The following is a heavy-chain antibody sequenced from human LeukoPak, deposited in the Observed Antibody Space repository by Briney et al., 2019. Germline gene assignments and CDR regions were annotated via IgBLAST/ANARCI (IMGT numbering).Heavy chain of an antibody. CDR2: ISASGGST. CDR1: GFTFSNYA. J-gene: IGHJ4*02. CDR3: AKEMRAQLLWLADY. Sequence: GGSLRLSCDASGFTFSNYAMIRVRQAPGRGLEWVSGISASGGSTYYADSVKGRFTISRDNSKDTLYLQMKSLRVEDTAVYYCAKEMRAQLLWLADYWGQGALVTVSS. V-gene: IGHV3-23*01. D-gene: IGHD2-21*01.